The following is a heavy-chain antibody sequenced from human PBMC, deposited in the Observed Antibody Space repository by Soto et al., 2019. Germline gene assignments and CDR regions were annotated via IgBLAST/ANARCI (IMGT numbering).Heavy chain of an antibody. V-gene: IGHV4-59*01. D-gene: IGHD4-17*01. J-gene: IGHJ4*02. CDR3: ARGPTTLDY. Sequence: SETLPLSCTVSGGNISSYYGSWIRQPTGKGLEWIGYIYYSGSTNYNPSLKSRVTISVDTSKNQLSLKLSSVTAADTAVYYCARGPTTLDYWGQGTLVTVSS. CDR2: IYYSGST. CDR1: GGNISSYY.